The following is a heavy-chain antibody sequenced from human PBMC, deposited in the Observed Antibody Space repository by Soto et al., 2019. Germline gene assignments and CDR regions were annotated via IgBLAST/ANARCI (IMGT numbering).Heavy chain of an antibody. CDR1: GYSITTGYY. J-gene: IGHJ4*02. CDR2: VYHSGRT. Sequence: PSETLSLTXAVSGYSITTGYYWGWVRRPPGKGLEWIGSVYHSGRTSYTPSLESRVTISVDTSKNQFSLRLSSVSAADTAVYYCARGVNYYDSSGFYPRDYWGQGILVTVSS. V-gene: IGHV4-38-2*01. D-gene: IGHD3-22*01. CDR3: ARGVNYYDSSGFYPRDY.